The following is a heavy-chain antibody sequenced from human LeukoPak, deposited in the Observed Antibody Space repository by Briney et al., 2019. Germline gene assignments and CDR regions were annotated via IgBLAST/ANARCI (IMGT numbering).Heavy chain of an antibody. CDR2: IKSKTDGWTR. Sequence: PGGSLTLSCAVSGFTSSNAWMSWVRQAPGKGLEWVGRIKSKTDGWTRDYAAPVKGRFTISRDDSKNTLYLQMNSLKTEDTAVYYCTTFDYAAFLIWGQGTMVTVSS. CDR1: GFTSSNAW. D-gene: IGHD4/OR15-4a*01. CDR3: TTFDYAAFLI. J-gene: IGHJ3*02. V-gene: IGHV3-15*01.